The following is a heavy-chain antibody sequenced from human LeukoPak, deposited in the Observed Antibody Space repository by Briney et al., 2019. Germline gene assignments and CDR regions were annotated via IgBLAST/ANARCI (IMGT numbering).Heavy chain of an antibody. D-gene: IGHD3-10*01. CDR1: GFTFSSYA. J-gene: IGHJ4*02. V-gene: IGHV3-33*01. CDR2: IWYDASNK. CDR3: ARETLTYFYDSGSRH. Sequence: GRSLRLSCAASGFTFSSYAMHWARQAPGKGLEWVAVIWYDASNKYYADSVKGRFTISRDNSKNTLYLQMNSLRAEDTAVYYCARETLTYFYDSGSRHWGQGTLVTVSS.